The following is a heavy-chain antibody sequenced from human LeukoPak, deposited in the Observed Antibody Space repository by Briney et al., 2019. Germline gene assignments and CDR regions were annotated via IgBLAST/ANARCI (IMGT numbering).Heavy chain of an antibody. CDR2: VKDSGST. CDR1: AGSISSSSHY. CDR3: ARQGGYSGNYKIDY. D-gene: IGHD1-26*01. J-gene: IGHJ4*02. Sequence: PSETLSLTCTVSAGSISSSSHYWGWIRQPPGKGLEWIGEVKDSGSTDYNPSLKSRVTISVDTSKNQFSLKLSSVTAADTAMYYCARQGGYSGNYKIDYWDQGTLVTVSS. V-gene: IGHV4-39*01.